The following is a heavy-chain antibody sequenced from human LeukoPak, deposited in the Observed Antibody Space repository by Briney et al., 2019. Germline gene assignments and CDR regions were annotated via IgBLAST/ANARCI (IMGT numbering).Heavy chain of an antibody. CDR1: GFTFSSYA. CDR2: ISSNGGST. D-gene: IGHD6-19*01. V-gene: IGHV3-64*01. CDR3: ARLAHGQSSGWFDY. Sequence: PGGSLRLSCAASGFTFSSYAMHWVRQAPGKGLEYVSAISSNGGSTYYANSVKGRFTISRDNSKNTLYLQMGSLRAEDMAVYYCARLAHGQSSGWFDYWGQGTLVTVSS. J-gene: IGHJ4*02.